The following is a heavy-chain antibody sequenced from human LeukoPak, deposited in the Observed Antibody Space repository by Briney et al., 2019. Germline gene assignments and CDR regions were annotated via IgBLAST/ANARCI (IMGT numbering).Heavy chain of an antibody. D-gene: IGHD3-10*01. CDR2: ISSSSSTI. Sequence: GGSLRLSCAASGFTFSSYSMNWVRQAPGKGLEWVSSISSSSSTIYYADSVKGRFTISRDNAKNSVYLQMNSLRAEDTAVYYCARDLAGHYYGSGSSFDYWGQGTLVTVSS. V-gene: IGHV3-48*01. CDR3: ARDLAGHYYGSGSSFDY. J-gene: IGHJ4*02. CDR1: GFTFSSYS.